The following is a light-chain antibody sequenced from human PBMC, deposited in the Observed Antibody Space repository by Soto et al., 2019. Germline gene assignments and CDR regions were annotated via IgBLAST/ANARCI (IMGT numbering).Light chain of an antibody. CDR2: NND. J-gene: IGLJ3*02. CDR1: NSNIGSNT. Sequence: QSVLTQAPSASGTPGQRVTISCSGSNSNIGSNTVSWYQQVPGPAPKVLIYNNDQRPSGVPDRLSGSKSGTSASLAIGGLQSEDEADYYCAAWDGSLNGWVFGGGTKLTVL. V-gene: IGLV1-44*01. CDR3: AAWDGSLNGWV.